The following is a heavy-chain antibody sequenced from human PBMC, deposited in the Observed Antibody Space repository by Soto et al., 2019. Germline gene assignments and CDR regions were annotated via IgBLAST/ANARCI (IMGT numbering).Heavy chain of an antibody. CDR1: GGSISSGDYY. J-gene: IGHJ4*02. V-gene: IGHV4-30-4*01. CDR2: IYYSGST. CDR3: AKLGVDYYGDYYFHY. Sequence: SETLSLTCTVSGGSISSGDYYWSWIRQPPGKGLEWIGYIYYSGSTYYNPSLKSRVTISVDTSKNQFSLKLSSVTAADTAVYYCAKLGVDYYGDYYFHYWCQGTLVTVSS. D-gene: IGHD4-17*01.